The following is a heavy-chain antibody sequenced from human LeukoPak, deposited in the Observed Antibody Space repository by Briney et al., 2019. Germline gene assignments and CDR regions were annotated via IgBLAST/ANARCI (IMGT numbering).Heavy chain of an antibody. J-gene: IGHJ4*02. Sequence: GGSLRLSCAASGFTFSTYAMTWVRQAPGKGLEWVSAISGSGGSTYYADSVKGRFTISRDNAKNLLHLQMNSLRAEDTAVYYCARGWDSYTFDYWGQGTLVTVSS. CDR1: GFTFSTYA. CDR3: ARGWDSYTFDY. V-gene: IGHV3-23*01. D-gene: IGHD3-16*01. CDR2: ISGSGGST.